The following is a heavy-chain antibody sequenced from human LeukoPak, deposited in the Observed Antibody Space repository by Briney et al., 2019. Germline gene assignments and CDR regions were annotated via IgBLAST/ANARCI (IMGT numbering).Heavy chain of an antibody. CDR2: ISGSGGST. Sequence: GGSPRLSCAASGFTFSSYAMSWVRQAPGKGLEWVSAISGSGGSTYYADSVKGRFTISRDNSKNTLYLQMNSLRAEDTAVYYCAKSKGHHGYYFDYWGQGTLVTVSS. J-gene: IGHJ4*02. CDR1: GFTFSSYA. V-gene: IGHV3-23*01. CDR3: AKSKGHHGYYFDY. D-gene: IGHD1-14*01.